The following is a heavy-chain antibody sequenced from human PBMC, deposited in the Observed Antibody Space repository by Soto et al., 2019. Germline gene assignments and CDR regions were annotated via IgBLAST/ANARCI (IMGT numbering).Heavy chain of an antibody. CDR1: GYTFTSYA. D-gene: IGHD6-19*01. J-gene: IGHJ4*02. CDR3: ARAVAVPADFDY. CDR2: INAGNGNT. Sequence: ASVKVSCKASGYTFTSYAMHWVRQAPGQRLEWMGWINAGNGNTKYSQKFQGRVTITRDTSASTAYMELSSLRSEDTAVYDCARAVAVPADFDYWAQGNLVTISS. V-gene: IGHV1-3*01.